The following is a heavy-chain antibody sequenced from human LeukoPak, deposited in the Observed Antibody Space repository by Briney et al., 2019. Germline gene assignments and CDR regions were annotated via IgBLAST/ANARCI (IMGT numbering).Heavy chain of an antibody. V-gene: IGHV4-34*01. CDR1: TGSFSDYY. Sequence: SETLSLTCTVYTGSFSDYYWTWIRQSPGKGLEWIGEISHSGKTYSNPSLKGRVTISIDTSKNQFSLKLSSLTAADTAVYYCARSHWGPFGSRIANWFDPWGQGTLVTVSS. CDR3: ARSHWGPFGSRIANWFDP. CDR2: ISHSGKT. D-gene: IGHD7-27*01. J-gene: IGHJ5*02.